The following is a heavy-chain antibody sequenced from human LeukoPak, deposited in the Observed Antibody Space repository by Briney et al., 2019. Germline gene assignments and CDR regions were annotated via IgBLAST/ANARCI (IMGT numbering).Heavy chain of an antibody. Sequence: ASETLSLTCTVSGGSISSYYWSWIRQPPGKGLEWIGYIYTSGSTNYNPSLKSRVTISVDTSKNQCSLKLSSVTAADTAVYYCARGDYGDLYFDYWGQGTLVTVSS. V-gene: IGHV4-4*09. J-gene: IGHJ4*02. CDR1: GGSISSYY. D-gene: IGHD4-17*01. CDR3: ARGDYGDLYFDY. CDR2: IYTSGST.